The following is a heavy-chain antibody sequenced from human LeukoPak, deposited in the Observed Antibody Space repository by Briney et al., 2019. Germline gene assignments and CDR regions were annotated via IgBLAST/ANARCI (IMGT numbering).Heavy chain of an antibody. CDR1: GFTFSSYG. Sequence: PGGSLRLSCAASGFTFSSYGMYWVRQAPGKGLEWVSFIYSDNTHYSDSVKGRFTISRDNPKNTLYLQMNSLRAEDTAVYYCARRAGAYSHPYDYWGQGTLVTVSS. J-gene: IGHJ4*02. CDR3: ARRAGAYSHPYDY. V-gene: IGHV3-53*01. D-gene: IGHD4/OR15-4a*01. CDR2: IYSDNT.